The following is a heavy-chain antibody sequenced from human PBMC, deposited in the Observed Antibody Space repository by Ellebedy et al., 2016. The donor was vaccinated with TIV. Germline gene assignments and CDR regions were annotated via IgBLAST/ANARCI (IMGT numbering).Heavy chain of an antibody. CDR3: AKGGAWDLDY. CDR2: IKLDGSQE. J-gene: IGHJ4*02. V-gene: IGHV3-7*03. D-gene: IGHD1-26*01. Sequence: PGGSLRLSCAASGFTFGSYWMSWVRQAPGKGLEWVANIKLDGSQEYYVDSVKGRFIISRDNAKTSLYLQMNSLRAEDTAVYYCAKGGAWDLDYWGQGTLVTVSS. CDR1: GFTFGSYW.